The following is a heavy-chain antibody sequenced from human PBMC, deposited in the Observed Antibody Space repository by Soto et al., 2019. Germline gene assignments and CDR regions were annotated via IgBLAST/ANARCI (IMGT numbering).Heavy chain of an antibody. D-gene: IGHD2-2*01. CDR1: GGSFSGYY. V-gene: IGHV4-34*01. J-gene: IGHJ4*02. CDR2: INHSGST. CDR3: ASVPPASYCSSNRCYASGYFDY. Sequence: SETLSLTCAVYGGSFSGYYWCWIRQPPGKGLEWIGEINHSGSTNYNPSLKSRVTISVDTSKNQFSLKLSSVTAADTAVYYCASVPPASYCSSNRCYASGYFDYWGQGTLVT.